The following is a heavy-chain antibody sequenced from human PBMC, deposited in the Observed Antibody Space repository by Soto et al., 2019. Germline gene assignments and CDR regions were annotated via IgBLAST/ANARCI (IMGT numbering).Heavy chain of an antibody. J-gene: IGHJ4*02. CDR3: AKDLITMVRGVHFDY. Sequence: PGGSLRLSCAVSGFTFENFALHWVRQAPGKGLEWVSGIGCSGGSIYYADSVKGRFTISRDNSKNTLYLQMNSLRAEDTALYYCAKDLITMVRGVHFDYWGQGTLVTVSS. CDR1: GFTFENFA. V-gene: IGHV3-23*01. CDR2: IGCSGGSI. D-gene: IGHD3-10*01.